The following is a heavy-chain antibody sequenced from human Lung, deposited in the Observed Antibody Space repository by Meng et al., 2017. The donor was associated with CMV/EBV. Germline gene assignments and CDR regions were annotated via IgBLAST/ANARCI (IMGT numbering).Heavy chain of an antibody. D-gene: IGHD6-19*01. CDR2: INPNSGGT. CDR1: GYTFTGYF. CDR3: ARGSVAGTAVEWFDP. V-gene: IGHV1-2*02. J-gene: IGHJ5*02. Sequence: SVKVSXNASGYTFTGYFIHWVRQAPGQGLEWMGWINPNSGGTIYAQKFQGRFTMTRDTSITTAYLELSRLRSDDTAIYYCARGSVAGTAVEWFDPWGQGSLVTVSS.